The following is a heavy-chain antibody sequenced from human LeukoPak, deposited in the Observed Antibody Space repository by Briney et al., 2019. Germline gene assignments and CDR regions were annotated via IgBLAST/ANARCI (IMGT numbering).Heavy chain of an antibody. CDR3: TRGTAVYGGNSPYYFDY. Sequence: SETLCLPCTVSGVSISSYYWSWIRQPPGRGLEWIGYIYYSGSTNYNPSLKSRVSISVDTSKNQFSLKLTSVTTADTAVYYCTRGTAVYGGNSPYYFDYWGQGTLVTVSS. CDR2: IYYSGST. V-gene: IGHV4-59*01. CDR1: GVSISSYY. D-gene: IGHD4-23*01. J-gene: IGHJ4*02.